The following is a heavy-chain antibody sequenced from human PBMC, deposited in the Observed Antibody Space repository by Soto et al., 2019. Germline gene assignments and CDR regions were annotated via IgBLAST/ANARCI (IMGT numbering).Heavy chain of an antibody. Sequence: QVQLVQSGAEVKKPGSSVKVSCKASGGTFSSYTISWVRQAPGQGLEWMGRIIPILGIANYAQKFQGRVTISADKSTSTAYMEVSSLRSEDTAVYYCASEEYYYGSGAFFDYWGQGTLVTVSS. D-gene: IGHD3-10*01. CDR2: IIPILGIA. CDR1: GGTFSSYT. V-gene: IGHV1-69*02. CDR3: ASEEYYYGSGAFFDY. J-gene: IGHJ4*02.